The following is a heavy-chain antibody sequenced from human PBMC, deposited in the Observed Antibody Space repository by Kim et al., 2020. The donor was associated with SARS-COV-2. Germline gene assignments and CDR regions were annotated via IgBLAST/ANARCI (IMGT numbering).Heavy chain of an antibody. CDR1: GGSFSGYY. V-gene: IGHV4-34*01. D-gene: IGHD3-9*01. Sequence: SETLSLTCAVYGGSFSGYYWSWIRQPPGKGLEWIGEINHSGSTNYNPSLKSRVTISVDTSKNQFSLKLSSVTAADTAVYYCARCNTISHFYYYYQGMDVWCPGTTVTVTS. CDR3: ARCNTISHFYYYYQGMDV. CDR2: INHSGST. J-gene: IGHJ6*02.